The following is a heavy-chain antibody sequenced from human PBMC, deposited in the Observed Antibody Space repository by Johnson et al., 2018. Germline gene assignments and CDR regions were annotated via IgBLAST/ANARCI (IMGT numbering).Heavy chain of an antibody. CDR2: IRRDGSET. Sequence: VQLVQSGGGVVQPGGSXRLSCAASEFTFSSYWMSWVRQAPGKGLEWVAHIRRDGSETYSLDSVKGRFSISRDHAKNSLYLEMDSLRAEDTAMYYCARDRSSSSWFPDAFDIWGQGTVVTVSS. V-gene: IGHV3-7*01. J-gene: IGHJ3*02. CDR3: ARDRSSSSWFPDAFDI. D-gene: IGHD6-13*01. CDR1: EFTFSSYW.